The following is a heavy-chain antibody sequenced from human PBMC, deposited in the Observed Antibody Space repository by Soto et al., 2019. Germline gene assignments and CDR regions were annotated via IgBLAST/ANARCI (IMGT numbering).Heavy chain of an antibody. CDR3: ATYYDAGFDP. CDR1: GYPFSKYG. V-gene: IGHV1-18*04. Sequence: QLQLVQSGAEVERPGASVRVSCKAYGYPFSKYGISWIRQAPVQGLEWMGWIRPDNGDTNYAQKFQGRVTMTTDTSSNTAYMELRSLRSDDTAVYYCATYYDAGFDPWGQGTLVSVSS. J-gene: IGHJ5*02. CDR2: IRPDNGDT. D-gene: IGHD1-26*01.